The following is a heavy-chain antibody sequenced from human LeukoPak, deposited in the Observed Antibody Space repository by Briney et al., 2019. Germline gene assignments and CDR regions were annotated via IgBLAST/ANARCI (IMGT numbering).Heavy chain of an antibody. V-gene: IGHV4-34*01. CDR1: GGSFSSYY. Sequence: SETLSLTCAVYGGSFSSYYWSWIRQPPGKGLEWIGEINHSGSTNYNPSLKSRVTISVDTSKNQFSLKLSSVTAADTAVYYCARTWIQLWSVVNYFDYWGQGTLVTVSS. J-gene: IGHJ4*02. D-gene: IGHD5-18*01. CDR2: INHSGST. CDR3: ARTWIQLWSVVNYFDY.